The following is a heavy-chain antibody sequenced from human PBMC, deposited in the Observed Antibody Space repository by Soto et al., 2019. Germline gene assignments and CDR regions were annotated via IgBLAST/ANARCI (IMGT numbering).Heavy chain of an antibody. Sequence: PGGSLRLSCAASGFTVSSNYMSWVRQAPGKGLEWVSVIYSGGSTYYADSVKGRFTISRDNSKNTLYLQMNSLRAADTAVYYCARFRYCRGGRCYSDAFDIWGQATVLTVSS. D-gene: IGHD2-15*01. CDR1: GFTVSSNY. CDR2: IYSGGST. V-gene: IGHV3-66*01. CDR3: ARFRYCRGGRCYSDAFDI. J-gene: IGHJ3*02.